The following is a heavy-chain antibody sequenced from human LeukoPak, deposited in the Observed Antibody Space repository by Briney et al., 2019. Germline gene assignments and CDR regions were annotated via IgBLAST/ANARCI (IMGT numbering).Heavy chain of an antibody. CDR1: GFTFSSYD. J-gene: IGHJ4*02. CDR2: IKYDGSNK. D-gene: IGHD3-10*01. Sequence: GGSLRLSCAASGFTFSSYDMHWVRQAPGKGLEWVGVIKYDGSNKYYADSVKGRFTISRDNSKNTVYMQMKSLRAEDTAVYYFAKESYPFRCFVEFNVKLPRPIRYHDFDFWGQGTLVTVSS. CDR3: AKESYPFRCFVEFNVKLPRPIRYHDFDF. V-gene: IGHV3-30*04.